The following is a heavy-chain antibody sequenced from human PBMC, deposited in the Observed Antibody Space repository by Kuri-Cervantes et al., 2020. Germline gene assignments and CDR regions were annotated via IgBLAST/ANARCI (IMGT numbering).Heavy chain of an antibody. V-gene: IGHV2-5*02. Sequence: SGPTLVKPTQTLTLTCTFSEFSLSTSGVGVGWIRQPPGKALEWLALIYWDDDKRHSPSLKSRLTITKDTSKNQVVLTMTNVDPVDTATYYCAHTSTSVTTFDYWGQGTVVTVSS. D-gene: IGHD4-17*01. CDR2: IYWDDDK. CDR1: EFSLSTSGVG. CDR3: AHTSTSVTTFDY. J-gene: IGHJ4*02.